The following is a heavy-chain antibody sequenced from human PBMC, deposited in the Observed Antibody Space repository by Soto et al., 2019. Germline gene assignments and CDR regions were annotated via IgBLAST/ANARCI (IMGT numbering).Heavy chain of an antibody. CDR1: GGTFSSYA. Sequence: ASVKVSCKASGGTFSSYAISWVRQAPGQGLEWMGGIIPIFGTANYAQKFQGRVTITADESTSTAYMELSSLRSEDTAVYYCARPTDNYYDSSGYPYWGQGTLVTAPQ. J-gene: IGHJ4*02. CDR3: ARPTDNYYDSSGYPY. CDR2: IIPIFGTA. D-gene: IGHD3-22*01. V-gene: IGHV1-69*13.